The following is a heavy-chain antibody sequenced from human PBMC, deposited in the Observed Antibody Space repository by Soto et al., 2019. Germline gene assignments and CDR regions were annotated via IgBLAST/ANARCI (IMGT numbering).Heavy chain of an antibody. V-gene: IGHV1-18*01. CDR1: GYTFTSYG. D-gene: IGHD2-2*01. CDR2: ISAYNGNT. CDR3: ARLVVVVPAAKAHYYYYMDV. Sequence: GASVKVSCKASGYTFTSYGISWVRQAPGQGLEWMGWISAYNGNTNYAQKLQGRVTMTTDTSTSTAYMELRSLRSDDTAVYYCARLVVVVPAAKAHYYYYMDVWGKGTTVTVSS. J-gene: IGHJ6*03.